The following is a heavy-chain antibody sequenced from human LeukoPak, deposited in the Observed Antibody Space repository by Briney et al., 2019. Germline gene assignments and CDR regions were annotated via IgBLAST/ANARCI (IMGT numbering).Heavy chain of an antibody. Sequence: GGSLRLSCAASGFTFSSYAMHWVRQAPGKGLEWVAVISYDGGNKYYADSVKGRFTISRDNSKNTLYLQMNSLRAEDTAVYYCARAAVAVAARSDYWGQGTLVTASS. D-gene: IGHD6-19*01. V-gene: IGHV3-30*04. CDR1: GFTFSSYA. J-gene: IGHJ4*02. CDR2: ISYDGGNK. CDR3: ARAAVAVAARSDY.